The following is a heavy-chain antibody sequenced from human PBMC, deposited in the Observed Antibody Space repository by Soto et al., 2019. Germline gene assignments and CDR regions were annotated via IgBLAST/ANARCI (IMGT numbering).Heavy chain of an antibody. V-gene: IGHV2-5*01. Sequence: QITLKESGPTLVKPTQTLTLTCTFSGFSLSTSGVGVGWIRQPPGKALEWLALIYWNDDKRYSPSLKSRLTITKDTSKNQVVLTMTNMDPVDTATYYCANRNGKAARYYYYYGMDVWGQGTTVTVSS. CDR1: GFSLSTSGVG. D-gene: IGHD6-6*01. CDR2: IYWNDDK. J-gene: IGHJ6*02. CDR3: ANRNGKAARYYYYYGMDV.